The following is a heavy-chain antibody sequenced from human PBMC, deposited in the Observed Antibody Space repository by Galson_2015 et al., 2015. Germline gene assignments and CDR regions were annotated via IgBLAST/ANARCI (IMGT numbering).Heavy chain of an antibody. CDR2: IKSKTDGGTT. J-gene: IGHJ4*02. Sequence: SLRLSCAASGFTFSSYGMHWVRQAPGKGLEWVGRIKSKTDGGTTDYAAPVKGRFTISRDDSKNTLYLQMNSLKTEDTAVYYCTTVETMIVVFTVEKFDYWGQGTLVTVSS. CDR3: TTVETMIVVFTVEKFDY. V-gene: IGHV3-15*01. D-gene: IGHD3-22*01. CDR1: GFTFSSYG.